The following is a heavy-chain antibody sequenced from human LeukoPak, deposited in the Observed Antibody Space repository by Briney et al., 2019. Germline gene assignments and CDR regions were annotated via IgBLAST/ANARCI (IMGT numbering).Heavy chain of an antibody. Sequence: SETLSLTCTVSGGSISSYYWSWIRQPPGKGLEWIGYIYYSGSTNYNPSLKSRVTISVDTSKNQFSLKLSSVTAADTAVYYCARNRRDYGRTLFDYWGQGTLVTVSS. CDR1: GGSISSYY. J-gene: IGHJ4*02. CDR3: ARNRRDYGRTLFDY. CDR2: IYYSGST. V-gene: IGHV4-59*08. D-gene: IGHD4-17*01.